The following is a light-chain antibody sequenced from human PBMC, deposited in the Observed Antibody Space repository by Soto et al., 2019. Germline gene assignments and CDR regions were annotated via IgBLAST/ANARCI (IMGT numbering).Light chain of an antibody. J-gene: IGLJ3*02. V-gene: IGLV2-14*03. CDR3: SSYTNTTTVV. CDR1: SSDVGGRDF. CDR2: NVN. Sequence: QSALTQVASVSGSPGQSITISCTGTSSDVGGRDFVSWYHQHPGKAPKLIIYNVNYRPSGVSDRFSGSKSGNTASLTISGLQADDEANYYCSSYTNTTTVVFGGGTKVTVL.